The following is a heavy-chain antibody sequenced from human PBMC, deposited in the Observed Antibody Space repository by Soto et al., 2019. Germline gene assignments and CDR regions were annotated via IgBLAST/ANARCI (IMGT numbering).Heavy chain of an antibody. V-gene: IGHV3-21*01. CDR3: ANSLGYCSGGSCYSGYAFDI. CDR1: GFTFSSYS. CDR2: ISSSSSYI. D-gene: IGHD2-15*01. Sequence: EVQLVESGGGLVKPGGSLRLSCAASGFTFSSYSMNWVRQAPGKGLEWVSSISSSSSYIYYADSVKGRFTISRDNAKNSLYLQMNSLRAEDTAVYYCANSLGYCSGGSCYSGYAFDIWGQGTMVTVSS. J-gene: IGHJ3*02.